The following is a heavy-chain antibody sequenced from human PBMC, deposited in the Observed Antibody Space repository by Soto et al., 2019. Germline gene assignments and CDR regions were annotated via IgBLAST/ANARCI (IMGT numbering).Heavy chain of an antibody. CDR3: ARDYYDSSGQHAFDI. CDR2: ISSSSSTM. J-gene: IGHJ3*02. CDR1: GFTFSSYS. V-gene: IGHV3-48*02. Sequence: RSRRLSCAACGFTFSSYSMNWVRQAPGKGLEWVSYISSSSSTMYYADSVKGRFTISRDNDKNSLYLQMNSLRDEDTAVYSCARDYYDSSGQHAFDIWGQGTMVTVSS. D-gene: IGHD3-22*01.